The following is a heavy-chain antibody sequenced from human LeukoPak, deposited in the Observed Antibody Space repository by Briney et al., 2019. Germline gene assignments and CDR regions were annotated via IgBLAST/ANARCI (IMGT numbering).Heavy chain of an antibody. J-gene: IGHJ4*02. CDR2: ISSSSSYI. CDR3: AKDPSYYYDRSGYYRN. V-gene: IGHV3-21*04. Sequence: GGSLRLSCAASGFTFSSYSMNWVRQAPGKGLEWVSSISSSSSYIYYADSVKGRFTISRDNAKNTLYLQMNSLRAEDTAVYYCAKDPSYYYDRSGYYRNWGQGTLVTVSS. D-gene: IGHD3-22*01. CDR1: GFTFSSYS.